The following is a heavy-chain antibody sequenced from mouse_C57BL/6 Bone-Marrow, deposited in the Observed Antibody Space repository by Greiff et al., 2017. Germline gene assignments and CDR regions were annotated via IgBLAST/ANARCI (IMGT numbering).Heavy chain of an antibody. CDR2: IYPGDGDT. CDR1: GYAFSSYW. D-gene: IGHD4-1*01. J-gene: IGHJ2*01. Sequence: VQLQQSGAELVKPGASVKISCKASGYAFSSYWMNWVKQRPGKGLEWIGQIYPGDGDTNYNGKFKGKATLTADKSSSTAYMQLSSLTSEDSAVYFCARNWDGGDYFDYWGRGTTLTVSS. V-gene: IGHV1-80*01. CDR3: ARNWDGGDYFDY.